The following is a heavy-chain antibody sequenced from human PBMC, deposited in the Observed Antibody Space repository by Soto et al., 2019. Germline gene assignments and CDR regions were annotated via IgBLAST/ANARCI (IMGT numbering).Heavy chain of an antibody. Sequence: SETLSLTGTVSGGSISSGYYYWSWIRQPPGKGLEWIGYIYYIGSTYYNPSLKSRVTISVDTSKNQFSLKMSSVTAADTAVYYCARALKQGSFMEVLGRRTTLTVSS. CDR1: GGSISSGYYY. CDR2: IYYIGST. D-gene: IGHD6-13*01. J-gene: IGHJ6*02. CDR3: ARALKQGSFMEV. V-gene: IGHV4-30-4*01.